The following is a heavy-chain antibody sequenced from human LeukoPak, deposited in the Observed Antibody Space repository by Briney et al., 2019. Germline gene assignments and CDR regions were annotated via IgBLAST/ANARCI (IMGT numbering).Heavy chain of an antibody. Sequence: PGGSLRLSCEASGFTFSTYGMHWVRQAPGKGLEWVAFIRYDGSNKYYADSVKGRFTISRDNSKNTLYLQMNSLRAEDTAVYYCAKDWGRYCSSTSCYSYAFDIWGQGTMVTVSS. CDR1: GFTFSTYG. J-gene: IGHJ3*02. D-gene: IGHD2-2*02. CDR3: AKDWGRYCSSTSCYSYAFDI. CDR2: IRYDGSNK. V-gene: IGHV3-30*02.